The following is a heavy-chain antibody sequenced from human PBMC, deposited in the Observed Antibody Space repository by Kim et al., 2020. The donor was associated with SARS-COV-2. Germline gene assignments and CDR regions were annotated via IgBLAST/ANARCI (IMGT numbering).Heavy chain of an antibody. J-gene: IGHJ4*02. CDR1: GGSISSYY. V-gene: IGHV4-59*13. CDR3: ASGGGADCGGDCYSLFDY. CDR2: IYYSGST. D-gene: IGHD2-21*01. Sequence: SETLSLTCTVSGGSISSYYWSWIRQPPGKGLEWIGYIYYSGSTNYSPSLKSRVTISVDTSKNQFSLKLSSVTAADTAVYYCASGGGADCGGDCYSLFDYWGQGTLVTVSS.